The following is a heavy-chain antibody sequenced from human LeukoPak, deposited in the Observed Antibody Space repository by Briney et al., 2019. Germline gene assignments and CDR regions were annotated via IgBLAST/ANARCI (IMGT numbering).Heavy chain of an antibody. D-gene: IGHD6-13*01. Sequence: GASVKVSCKASGGTFSSYAISWVRQAPGQGLEWMGGIIPIFGTANYAQKFQGRVTITTDESTSTAYMELSSLRSEDTAVYYCARGGSYYYYYYMDVWGKGTTVTVSS. J-gene: IGHJ6*03. CDR1: GGTFSSYA. CDR3: ARGGSYYYYYYMDV. V-gene: IGHV1-69*05. CDR2: IIPIFGTA.